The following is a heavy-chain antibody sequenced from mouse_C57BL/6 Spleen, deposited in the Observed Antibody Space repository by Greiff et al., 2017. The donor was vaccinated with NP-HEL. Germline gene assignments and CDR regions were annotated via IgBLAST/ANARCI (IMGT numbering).Heavy chain of an antibody. V-gene: IGHV5-17*01. D-gene: IGHD2-4*01. CDR2: ISSGSSTI. Sequence: EVNVVESGGGLVKPGGSLKLSCAASGFTFSDYGMHWVRQAPEKGLEWVAYISSGSSTIYYADTVKGRFTISRDNAKNTLFLQMTSLRSEDTAMYYCAKFYDYDARYWGQGTSVTVSS. J-gene: IGHJ4*01. CDR3: AKFYDYDARY. CDR1: GFTFSDYG.